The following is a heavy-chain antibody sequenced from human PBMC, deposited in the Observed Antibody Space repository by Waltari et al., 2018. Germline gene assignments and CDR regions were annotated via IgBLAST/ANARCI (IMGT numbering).Heavy chain of an antibody. D-gene: IGHD6-13*01. CDR2: INHSGST. J-gene: IGHJ5*02. CDR3: ARGLLIAAARYNWFDP. CDR1: GGSFSGYY. V-gene: IGHV4-34*01. Sequence: QVQLQQWGAGLLKPSETLSLTCAVYGGSFSGYYWSWIRQPPGKGLEWIGEINHSGSTHYNPSLKSRVTISVDTSKNQFSLKLSSVTAADTAVYYCARGLLIAAARYNWFDPWGQGTLVTVSS.